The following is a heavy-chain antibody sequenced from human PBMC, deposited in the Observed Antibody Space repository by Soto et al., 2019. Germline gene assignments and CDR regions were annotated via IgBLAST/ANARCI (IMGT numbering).Heavy chain of an antibody. CDR1: GFTFSSYG. D-gene: IGHD3-10*01. V-gene: IGHV3-33*01. J-gene: IGHJ6*02. CDR2: IWYDGSNK. Sequence: QVQLVESGGGVVQPGRSLRLSCAASGFTFSSYGMHWVRQAPGKGLEWVAVIWYDGSNKYYADSVKGRFTISRDNSKNTLYLQMNSLRAEDTAVYYCARDGGERRLWFGELLGPPYYYGMDVWGQGTTVTVSS. CDR3: ARDGGERRLWFGELLGPPYYYGMDV.